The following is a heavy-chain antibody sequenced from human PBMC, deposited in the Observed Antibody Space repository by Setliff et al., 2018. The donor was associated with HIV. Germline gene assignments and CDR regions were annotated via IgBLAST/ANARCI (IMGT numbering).Heavy chain of an antibody. V-gene: IGHV1-2*02. CDR1: GYSFTDYP. CDR3: ARVRLGYNDLTPPRYTHALGY. D-gene: IGHD6-25*01. Sequence: ASVKVSCKASGYSFTDYPLHRVRQAPGQGLEWMGWINPNTGDTRYAQNFQGRVTVTRDTSISTAYLELNRLQSDDTAMYFCARVRLGYNDLTPPRYTHALGYWGQGTLVTVSS. CDR2: INPNTGDT. J-gene: IGHJ4*02.